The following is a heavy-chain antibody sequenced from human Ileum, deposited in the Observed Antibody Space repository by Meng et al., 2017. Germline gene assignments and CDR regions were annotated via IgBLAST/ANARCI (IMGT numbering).Heavy chain of an antibody. CDR3: AKDPNGDYLGAFDF. V-gene: IGHV3-23*01. CDR2: ITGSSGGT. D-gene: IGHD4-17*01. Sequence: GESLKIPCAGTGFTFSNYGMIWIRQAPGKGLEWVSSITGSSGGTFHAESVQGRFSTSRDNSKNTLYLQMNSLRAEDTAVYYCAKDPNGDYLGAFDFWGQGTMVTVSS. CDR1: GFTFSNYG. J-gene: IGHJ3*01.